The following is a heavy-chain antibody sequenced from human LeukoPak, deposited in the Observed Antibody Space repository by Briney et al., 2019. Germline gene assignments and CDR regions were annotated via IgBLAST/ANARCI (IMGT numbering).Heavy chain of an antibody. Sequence: SETLSLTCAVYGGSFSGYYWSWIRQPPGKGLEWIGYIYYSGSTNYNPSLKSRVTISVDTSKNQFSLKLSSVTAADTAVYYCARVVVAANLLQAFTSYYGMDVWGQGTTVTVSS. CDR1: GGSFSGYY. CDR2: IYYSGST. CDR3: ARVVVAANLLQAFTSYYGMDV. D-gene: IGHD2-15*01. J-gene: IGHJ6*02. V-gene: IGHV4-59*01.